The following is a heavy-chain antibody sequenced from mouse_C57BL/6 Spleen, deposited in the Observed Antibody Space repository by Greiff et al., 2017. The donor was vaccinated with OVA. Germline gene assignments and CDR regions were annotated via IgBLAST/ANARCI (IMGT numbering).Heavy chain of an antibody. CDR3: ARTIYYGSSSAWFAY. J-gene: IGHJ3*01. CDR1: GFTFSDYG. CDR2: ISSGSSTI. V-gene: IGHV5-17*01. D-gene: IGHD1-1*01. Sequence: EVKLVESGGGLVKPGGSLKLSSAASGFTFSDYGMHWVRQAPEKGLEWVAYISSGSSTIYYADTVKGRFTISRDNAKNTLFLQMTSLRSEDTAMYYCARTIYYGSSSAWFAYWGQGTLVTVSA.